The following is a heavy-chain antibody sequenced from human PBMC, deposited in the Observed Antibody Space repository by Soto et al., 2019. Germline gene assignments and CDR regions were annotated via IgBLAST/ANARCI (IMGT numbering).Heavy chain of an antibody. V-gene: IGHV4-34*01. CDR3: ARSQGLRGGSGPFDY. D-gene: IGHD3-10*01. CDR1: GGSFSGYY. J-gene: IGHJ4*02. CDR2: INHSGST. Sequence: QVQLQQWGAGLLKPSETLSLTCAVYGGSFSGYYWSWIRQPPGKGLEWIGEINHSGSTNYNPSLKSRVTISVDTSKNQFSLKLSSVTAADTAVYYCARSQGLRGGSGPFDYWGQGTLVTVSS.